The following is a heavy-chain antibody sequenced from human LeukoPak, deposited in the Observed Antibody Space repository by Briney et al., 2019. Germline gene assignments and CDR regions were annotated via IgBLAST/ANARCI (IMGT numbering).Heavy chain of an antibody. D-gene: IGHD2-2*01. Sequence: SETLSLTCAVYGGSFSGYYWSWIRQPPGKGLEWIGEINHSGSTNYNPSLKSRVTISVDTSKNQFSLKLSSVTAADTAVYYCAGRYCSSTSCYGMGWVDYWGQGTLVTVSS. V-gene: IGHV4-34*01. CDR2: INHSGST. CDR1: GGSFSGYY. CDR3: AGRYCSSTSCYGMGWVDY. J-gene: IGHJ4*02.